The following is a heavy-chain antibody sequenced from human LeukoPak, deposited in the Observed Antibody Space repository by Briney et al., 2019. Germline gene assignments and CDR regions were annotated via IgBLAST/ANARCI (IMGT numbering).Heavy chain of an antibody. Sequence: PSETLSLTCAVYGGSFSGYYWSWIRQPPGKGLEWIGEINHSGSTNYNPSLKSRVTISVDTSKNQFSLKLSSVTAADTAVYYCARGAVTTMIVVVIRSTNWFDPWGQGTLVTVSS. CDR3: ARGAVTTMIVVVIRSTNWFDP. CDR2: INHSGST. D-gene: IGHD3-22*01. CDR1: GGSFSGYY. V-gene: IGHV4-34*01. J-gene: IGHJ5*02.